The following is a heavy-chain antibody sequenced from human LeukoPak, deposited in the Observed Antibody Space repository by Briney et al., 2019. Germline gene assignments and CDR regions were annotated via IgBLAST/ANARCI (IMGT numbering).Heavy chain of an antibody. CDR3: ARVQTPSGSGSYSFDY. V-gene: IGHV1-69*04. D-gene: IGHD3-10*01. CDR1: GGTFSSYA. Sequence: SVKVSCKASGGTFSSYAISWVRQAPGQGLEWMGRIIPILGIANYAQKFQGRVTITADKSTSTAYMELSSLGSEDTAVYYCARVQTPSGSGSYSFDYWGQGTLVTVSS. CDR2: IIPILGIA. J-gene: IGHJ4*02.